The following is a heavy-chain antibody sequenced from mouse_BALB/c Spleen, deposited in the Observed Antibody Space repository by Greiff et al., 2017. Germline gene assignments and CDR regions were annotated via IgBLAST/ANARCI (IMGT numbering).Heavy chain of an antibody. J-gene: IGHJ3*01. CDR3: ARASGGYDPFAY. V-gene: IGHV1-7*01. CDR2: INPSTGYT. Sequence: VQLQQSGAELAKPGASVKMSCKASGYTFTSYWMHWVKQRPGQGLEWIGYINPSTGYTEYNQKFKDKATLTADKSSSTAYMQLSSLTSEDSAVYYCARASGGYDPFAYWGQGTLVTVSA. D-gene: IGHD1-2*01. CDR1: GYTFTSYW.